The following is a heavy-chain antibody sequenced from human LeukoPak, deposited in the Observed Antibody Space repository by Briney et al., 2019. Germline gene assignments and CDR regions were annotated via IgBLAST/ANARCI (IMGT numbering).Heavy chain of an antibody. J-gene: IGHJ4*02. D-gene: IGHD2-2*01. V-gene: IGHV3-23*01. CDR3: ARAMRGYQLLPDY. CDR1: GFTFVNYA. CDR2: ITGSGGST. Sequence: PGGSLRLSCAASGFTFVNYAMTWVRQAPGQGLECVSVITGSGGSTNYADSVKGRFTISGDNSKNTLYLQMNSLRAEDTAVYYCARAMRGYQLLPDYWGQGTLVTVSS.